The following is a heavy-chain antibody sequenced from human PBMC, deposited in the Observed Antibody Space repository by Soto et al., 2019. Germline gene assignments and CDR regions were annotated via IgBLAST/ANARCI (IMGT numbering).Heavy chain of an antibody. D-gene: IGHD6-6*01. CDR3: ARESIAARHWFDP. CDR1: GGSISSSSYY. J-gene: IGHJ5*02. V-gene: IGHV4-39*01. Sequence: PSETLSLTCTVSGGSISSSSYYWGWIRQPPGKGLEWIGSIYYSGSTYYNPSLKSRVTISVDTSKNQFSLKLSSVTAADTAVYYCARESIAARHWFDPWGQGTLVTFSS. CDR2: IYYSGST.